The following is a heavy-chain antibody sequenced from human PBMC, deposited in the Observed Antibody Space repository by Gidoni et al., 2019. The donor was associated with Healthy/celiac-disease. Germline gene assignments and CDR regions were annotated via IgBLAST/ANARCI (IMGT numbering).Heavy chain of an antibody. Sequence: SYADSVKGRFTISRDNAKNTLYLQMNSLRAEDTAVYYCARAPDYSNYAPLDYWGQGTLVTVSS. D-gene: IGHD4-4*01. J-gene: IGHJ4*02. V-gene: IGHV3-74*01. CDR3: ARAPDYSNYAPLDY.